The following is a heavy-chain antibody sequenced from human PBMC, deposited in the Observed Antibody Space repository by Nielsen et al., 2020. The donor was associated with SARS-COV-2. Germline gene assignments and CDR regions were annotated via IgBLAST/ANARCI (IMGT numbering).Heavy chain of an antibody. V-gene: IGHV4-59*01. J-gene: IGHJ5*02. CDR2: IYYSGST. CDR1: GGSISSYY. D-gene: IGHD6-6*01. CDR3: ARGEFEYSSA. Sequence: SETLSLTCTVSGGSISSYYWSWIRQPPGKGLEWIGYIYYSGSTNYNPSLKSRVTISVDTSKNQFSLKLSSVVAADTAVYYCARGEFEYSSAWGQGTLVTVSS.